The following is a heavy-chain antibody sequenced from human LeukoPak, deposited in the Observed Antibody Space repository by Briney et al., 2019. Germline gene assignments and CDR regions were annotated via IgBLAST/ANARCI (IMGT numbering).Heavy chain of an antibody. CDR1: GGSLSSYY. J-gene: IGHJ6*01. CDR3: ARDSSAPRSYFALDV. Sequence: SETLPLTCTVSGGSLSSYYWAWIRQSPGKGLEWIGYIYHSGRATYNSSLKSRATISVDTSKNQFSLKVSSVTAADTAIYYCARDSSAPRSYFALDVWGQGTTVTVSS. CDR2: IYHSGRA. D-gene: IGHD6-19*01. V-gene: IGHV4-59*12.